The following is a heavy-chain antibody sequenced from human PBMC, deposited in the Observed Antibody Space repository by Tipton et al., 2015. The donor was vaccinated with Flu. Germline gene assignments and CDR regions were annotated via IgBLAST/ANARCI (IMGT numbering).Heavy chain of an antibody. CDR1: GFTFTTFG. V-gene: IGHV3-33*01. CDR2: IWYDGTKT. J-gene: IGHJ6*03. CDR3: ARDGPDWIYFHYMDV. D-gene: IGHD1-1*01. Sequence: SLRLSCAASGFTFTTFGMHWVRQAAGKGLEWVAFIWYDGTKTYYGDSVKGRFTISRDNSENTLYLQMNNLGDEDTAVYYCARDGPDWIYFHYMDVWGRGTTVTVSS.